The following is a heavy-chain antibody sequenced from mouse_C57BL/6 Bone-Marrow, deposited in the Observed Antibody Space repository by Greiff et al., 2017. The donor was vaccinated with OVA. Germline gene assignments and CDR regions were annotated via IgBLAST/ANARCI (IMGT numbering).Heavy chain of an antibody. J-gene: IGHJ3*01. D-gene: IGHD1-3*01. V-gene: IGHV1-69*01. CDR2: IDPSDSYT. CDR3: ARCMRDEWGFAY. Sequence: QVQLKQPGAELVMPGASVKLSCKASGYTFTSYWMHWVKQRPGQGLEWIGEIDPSDSYTNYNQKFKGKSTLTVDKSSSTAYMQLSSLTSEDSAVYYCARCMRDEWGFAYWGQGTLVTVSA. CDR1: GYTFTSYW.